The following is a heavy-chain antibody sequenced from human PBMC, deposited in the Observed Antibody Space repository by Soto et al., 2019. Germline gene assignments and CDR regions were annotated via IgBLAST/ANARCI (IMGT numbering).Heavy chain of an antibody. J-gene: IGHJ4*02. CDR1: GETFTSYY. CDR2: INPSGGST. Sequence: APAEGSCKGSGETFTSYYISWGRQAPGKGLEWMGIINPSGGSTTYAQKFQGRVTITRDTSASTAYMELSSLRSEDTAVYYCARDPTNGVWPQYYFDYWGQGTLVTVSS. D-gene: IGHD2-8*01. V-gene: IGHV1-46*01. CDR3: ARDPTNGVWPQYYFDY.